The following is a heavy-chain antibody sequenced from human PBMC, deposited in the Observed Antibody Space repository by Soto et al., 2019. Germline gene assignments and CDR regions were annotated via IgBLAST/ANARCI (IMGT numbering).Heavy chain of an antibody. Sequence: ASVKVSCKASGYTFTSYGISWVRQAPGQGLEWMGWISAYNGNTNYAQKLQGRVTMTTDTSTSTAYMELRSLRSDDTAVYYCARLRTSRSYYYGMDVWGQGTTVTVS. CDR1: GYTFTSYG. CDR2: ISAYNGNT. CDR3: ARLRTSRSYYYGMDV. D-gene: IGHD3-3*01. J-gene: IGHJ6*02. V-gene: IGHV1-18*01.